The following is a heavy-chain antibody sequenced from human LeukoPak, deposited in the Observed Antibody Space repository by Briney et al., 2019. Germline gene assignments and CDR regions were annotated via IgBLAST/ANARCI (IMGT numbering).Heavy chain of an antibody. CDR1: GFTFSSYA. J-gene: IGHJ4*02. CDR3: ARGSLPLGEKTYDY. V-gene: IGHV3-30-3*01. Sequence: GGSLRLSWAASGFTFSSYAMHWVGKAQGKGLEGVQVISYDGSNKYYADSVKGRFTISRDNSKNTLYLQMNSLRAEDTAVYYCARGSLPLGEKTYDYWGQGTLVTVSS. CDR2: ISYDGSNK. D-gene: IGHD3-16*01.